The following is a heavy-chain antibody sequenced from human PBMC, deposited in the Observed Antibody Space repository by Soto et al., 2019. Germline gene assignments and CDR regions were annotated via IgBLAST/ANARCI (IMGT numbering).Heavy chain of an antibody. CDR2: INPSGGST. Sequence: GASVKVSCKASGYTFTSYYMHWVRQAPGQGLEWMGIINPSGGSTSYAQKFQGRATMTRDTSTSTVYMELSSLRSEDTAVYYCARDFSVETGTQLYYYYGMDVWGQGTTVTVSS. J-gene: IGHJ6*02. CDR1: GYTFTSYY. V-gene: IGHV1-46*01. D-gene: IGHD1-7*01. CDR3: ARDFSVETGTQLYYYYGMDV.